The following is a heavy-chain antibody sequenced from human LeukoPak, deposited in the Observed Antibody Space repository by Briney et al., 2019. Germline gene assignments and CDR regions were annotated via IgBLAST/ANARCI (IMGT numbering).Heavy chain of an antibody. V-gene: IGHV4-39*07. CDR2: INYSGTT. J-gene: IGHJ4*02. CDR3: ARGRWISGSYYNFDT. Sequence: SETLSLTCSVSGGSISSSSYYWGWIRQSPGEGLEWIATINYSGTTHYNPSLQSRVTMSADTSNSQFSLKVSSVTAADTAVYHCARGRWISGSYYNFDTWGQGTLVTVSS. D-gene: IGHD1-26*01. CDR1: GGSISSSSYY.